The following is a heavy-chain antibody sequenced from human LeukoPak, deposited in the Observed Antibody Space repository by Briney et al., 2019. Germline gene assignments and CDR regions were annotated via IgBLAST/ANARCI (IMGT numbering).Heavy chain of an antibody. D-gene: IGHD6-19*01. Sequence: GGSLRLSCAASGFTFSSYAMSWVRQAPGEGLEWASAISGSGGSTYYADSVKGRFTISRDNSKNTLYLQMNSLRAEDTAVYYCASVIAVAGLDAFDIWGQGTMVTVSS. CDR2: ISGSGGST. V-gene: IGHV3-23*01. CDR3: ASVIAVAGLDAFDI. J-gene: IGHJ3*02. CDR1: GFTFSSYA.